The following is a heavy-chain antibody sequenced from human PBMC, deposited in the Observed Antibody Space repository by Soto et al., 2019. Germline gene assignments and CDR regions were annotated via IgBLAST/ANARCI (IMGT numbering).Heavy chain of an antibody. D-gene: IGHD3-10*01. J-gene: IGHJ5*02. V-gene: IGHV3-30*02. Sequence: PGGSLRLSCAVPGIIFTGYGMHWVRQAPGKGLEWVAIIRFDGSNIHYADSVKGRFTISRDNSKNTLYLQMNSLRAEDTAVYYCARGGNWFDLWAQGTLVTVSS. CDR3: ARGGNWFDL. CDR1: GIIFTGYG. CDR2: IRFDGSNI.